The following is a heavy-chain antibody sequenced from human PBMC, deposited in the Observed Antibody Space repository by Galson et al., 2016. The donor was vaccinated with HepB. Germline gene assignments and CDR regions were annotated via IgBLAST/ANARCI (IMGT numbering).Heavy chain of an antibody. Sequence: SLRLSCAASGFTFSSFAMTWVRQAPGKGLEWVSSLSGSADKSFYADSLKGRFTISRDNFNNTVFLQMNILRAEDTAVYYCARGPVSGAAGYYHGMDVWGQGTTVIVSS. J-gene: IGHJ6*02. CDR2: LSGSADKS. CDR3: ARGPVSGAAGYYHGMDV. CDR1: GFTFSSFA. D-gene: IGHD6-25*01. V-gene: IGHV3-23*01.